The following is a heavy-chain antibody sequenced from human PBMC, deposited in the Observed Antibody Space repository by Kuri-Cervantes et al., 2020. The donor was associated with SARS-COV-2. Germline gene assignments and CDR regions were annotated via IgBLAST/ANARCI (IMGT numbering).Heavy chain of an antibody. V-gene: IGHV3-53*01. D-gene: IGHD6-6*01. CDR1: GFTVSSNY. J-gene: IGHJ4*02. CDR3: ARGGYSSSSGHYFDY. CDR2: IYSGGST. Sequence: GESLKISCAASGFTVSSNYMSWVRQAPGKGLEWVSVIYSGGSTYYADSVKGRFTISRDNSKNTLYLQMNSLRAEDTAVYYCARGGYSSSSGHYFDYWGQGTLVTGSS.